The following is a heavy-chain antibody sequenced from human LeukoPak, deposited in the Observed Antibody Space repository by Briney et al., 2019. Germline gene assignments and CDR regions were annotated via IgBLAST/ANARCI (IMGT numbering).Heavy chain of an antibody. D-gene: IGHD3-10*01. Sequence: GGSLRLSCEGSGFSFSSYWMTWVRQLPGKGPEWVANIRQDESERYFADSVKGRFTISRDNAKKSVYLHMSSLRAEDTALYYCARLSAYYYGSYFYYYMDVCGKGTTVTVSS. CDR1: GFSFSSYW. J-gene: IGHJ6*03. CDR2: IRQDESER. V-gene: IGHV3-7*01. CDR3: ARLSAYYYGSYFYYYMDV.